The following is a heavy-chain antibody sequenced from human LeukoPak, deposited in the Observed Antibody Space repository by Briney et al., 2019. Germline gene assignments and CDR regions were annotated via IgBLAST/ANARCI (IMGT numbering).Heavy chain of an antibody. V-gene: IGHV3-15*01. J-gene: IGHJ4*02. CDR1: GFAFSNAW. D-gene: IGHD5-12*01. CDR2: IKSKTDGGTT. Sequence: PGGSLRLSCAASGFAFSNAWMSWVRQAPGKGLEWVGRIKSKTDGGTTDYAAPVKGRFTISRDDSKNTLYLQMNSLKTEDTAVYYCTTAPSGYDYSIYFDYWGQGTLVTVSS. CDR3: TTAPSGYDYSIYFDY.